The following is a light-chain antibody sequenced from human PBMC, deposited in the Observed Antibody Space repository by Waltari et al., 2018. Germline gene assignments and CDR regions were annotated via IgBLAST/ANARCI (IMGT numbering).Light chain of an antibody. CDR1: SSDVGAHHY. V-gene: IGLV2-14*03. CDR2: DVI. CDR3: SAYTRGVV. Sequence: SALTHIPPVAGSPGHSHTLSCTGTSSDVGAHHYVSWYQQHPGKLPKLLIYDVISRPSGVSTRFSGSKSGNTASLTISGLQAEDEADYYCSAYTRGVVFGGGTQLTVL. J-gene: IGLJ2*01.